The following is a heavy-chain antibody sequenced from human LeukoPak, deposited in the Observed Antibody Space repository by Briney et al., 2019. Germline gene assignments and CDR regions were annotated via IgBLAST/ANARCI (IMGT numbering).Heavy chain of an antibody. CDR3: ARANYYDISGYDY. Sequence: PGGSLRLSCAASGLTFRSYEMNWVRQAPGKGLEWVSYITSSGNTIYYADSVKGRFTISRDNAKNSLYLQMNSLRAEDTAVYYCARANYYDISGYDYWGQGTLVTVSS. J-gene: IGHJ4*02. CDR1: GLTFRSYE. V-gene: IGHV3-48*03. D-gene: IGHD3-22*01. CDR2: ITSSGNTI.